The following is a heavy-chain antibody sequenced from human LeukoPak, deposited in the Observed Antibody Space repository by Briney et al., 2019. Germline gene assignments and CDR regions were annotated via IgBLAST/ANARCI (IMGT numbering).Heavy chain of an antibody. CDR3: ARVSRPPDCSGGTCYLYYFDY. J-gene: IGHJ4*02. CDR2: ISASGSYI. Sequence: GGSLRLSCAASGFTFSTYTMNWVRQAPGKGLEWVSYISASGSYINYADSVKGRFTISRDNAKNLLYLKMNSLRAEDTAVYYCARVSRPPDCSGGTCYLYYFDYWGQGTLVTVSS. V-gene: IGHV3-21*01. CDR1: GFTFSTYT. D-gene: IGHD2-15*01.